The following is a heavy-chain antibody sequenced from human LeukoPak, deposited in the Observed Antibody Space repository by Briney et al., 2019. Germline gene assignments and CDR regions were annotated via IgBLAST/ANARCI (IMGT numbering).Heavy chain of an antibody. CDR3: ARDGLTYGSTDT. CDR2: ISAYNSNT. J-gene: IGHJ5*02. Sequence: ASVKVSCKASGYTFPSYGISWVRQAPGQGLEWMGWISAYNSNTNYAQNLQGRVTMTTDTSTSTAYMELRSPRSDDTAVYYCARDGLTYGSTDTWGQGTLVTVSS. CDR1: GYTFPSYG. D-gene: IGHD3-10*01. V-gene: IGHV1-18*01.